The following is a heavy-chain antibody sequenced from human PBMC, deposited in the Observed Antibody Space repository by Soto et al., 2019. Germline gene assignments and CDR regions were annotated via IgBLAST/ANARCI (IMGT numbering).Heavy chain of an antibody. CDR3: AKDRGGYCSGGSCSEAWFDP. D-gene: IGHD2-15*01. V-gene: IGHV1-3*05. J-gene: IGHJ5*02. Sequence: QVQLVQSGAEEKKPGASVKVSCKASGYTFTSYPMNWLRQAPGQRPEWMGWINAGNGGTKYSQKFQGRVSITRDTSASTAYMQLSRLRSEDTAVYYCAKDRGGYCSGGSCSEAWFDPWGQGTLVTVSS. CDR1: GYTFTSYP. CDR2: INAGNGGT.